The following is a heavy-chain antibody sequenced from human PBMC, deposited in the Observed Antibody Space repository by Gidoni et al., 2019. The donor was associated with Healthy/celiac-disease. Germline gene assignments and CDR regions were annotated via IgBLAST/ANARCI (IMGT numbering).Heavy chain of an antibody. J-gene: IGHJ6*02. CDR2: INSDGSST. Sequence: MHWVRQAPGKWLVWVSRINSDGSSTSYADSVKGRFTISRDNAKNTLYLQMNSLRAEDTAVYYCASLRSGMDVWGQGTTVTVSS. V-gene: IGHV3-74*01. CDR3: ASLRSGMDV.